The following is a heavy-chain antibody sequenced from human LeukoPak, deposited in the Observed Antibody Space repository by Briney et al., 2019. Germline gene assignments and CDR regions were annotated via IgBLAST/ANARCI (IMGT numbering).Heavy chain of an antibody. J-gene: IGHJ4*02. D-gene: IGHD4-23*01. CDR3: ATVHRSVTPYDFEN. V-gene: IGHV4-61*01. Sequence: SETLFNTHTAAGRTVRCRSYHSSWIRQPPGKGLEWIGYIYYSVGTNYNPSLKSRVTISVDTSKNQFSRRLCSVTAADMGVYYYATVHRSVTPYDFENRGQRNLVTVSS. CDR2: IYYSVGT. CDR1: GRTVRCRSYH.